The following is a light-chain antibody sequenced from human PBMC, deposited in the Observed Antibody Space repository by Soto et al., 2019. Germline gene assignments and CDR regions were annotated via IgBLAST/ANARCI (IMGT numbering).Light chain of an antibody. V-gene: IGKV3-15*01. CDR2: GAS. J-gene: IGKJ4*01. CDR1: QNINNK. Sequence: EIVVTQSPATLSLSPGQRATPSCRTSQNINNKLVWYQQKPGQAPRLLIYGASTRATGIPARFSGSGSGTEFTLTISSLQSEDFAVYSCQHYNNWPLTFGGGTKVEIK. CDR3: QHYNNWPLT.